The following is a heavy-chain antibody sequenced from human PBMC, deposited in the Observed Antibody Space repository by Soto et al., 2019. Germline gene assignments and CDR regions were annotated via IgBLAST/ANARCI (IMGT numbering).Heavy chain of an antibody. CDR3: AKNIVYCSGGTCPDYHYYGMDV. J-gene: IGHJ6*02. CDR2: ISGSGGST. CDR1: GFTFSSYA. Sequence: PGGSLRLSCAASGFTFSSYAMNWVRQAPGKGLEWVSVISGSGGSTYYADSVKGRFTISRDNSKNTLYLQLNSLRAEDTAVYYCAKNIVYCSGGTCPDYHYYGMDVWGQGTTVTVSS. V-gene: IGHV3-23*01. D-gene: IGHD2-15*01.